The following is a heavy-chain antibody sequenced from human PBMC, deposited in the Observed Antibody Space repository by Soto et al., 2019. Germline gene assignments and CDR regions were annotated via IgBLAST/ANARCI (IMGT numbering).Heavy chain of an antibody. CDR3: VRGRGAAAGTNPYFDS. V-gene: IGHV4-34*01. CDR2: INHSGGT. J-gene: IGHJ4*02. Sequence: SSETLSLTCAVYGGSFSDYYCGWVRQPPGKGLEWIGEINHSGGTNYYPSLKSRVTISVDTSKNQFSLKLSSVTAADTAVYYCVRGRGAAAGTNPYFDSWGQGTLVTVSS. D-gene: IGHD6-13*01. CDR1: GGSFSDYY.